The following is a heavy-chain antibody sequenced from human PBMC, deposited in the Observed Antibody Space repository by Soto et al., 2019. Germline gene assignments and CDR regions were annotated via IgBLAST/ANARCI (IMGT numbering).Heavy chain of an antibody. CDR1: GGSLSSGPYS. Sequence: PSETLSLTCTVSGGSLSSGPYSWGWIRQPPEKGLEWIGTFSYSGSTYYNPSLESRVTISVDTSKNQFSLKVSSVTAADTAMYYCACLGGYCSTATCYGYYAMDVWGQGTTVTVSS. CDR3: ACLGGYCSTATCYGYYAMDV. D-gene: IGHD2-2*01. J-gene: IGHJ6*02. V-gene: IGHV4-39*01. CDR2: FSYSGST.